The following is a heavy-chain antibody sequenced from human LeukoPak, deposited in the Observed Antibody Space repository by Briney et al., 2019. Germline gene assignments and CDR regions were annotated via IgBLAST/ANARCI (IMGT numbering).Heavy chain of an antibody. J-gene: IGHJ4*02. V-gene: IGHV3-30*04. Sequence: GRSLRLSCAASGFTFSSYAMHWVRQAPGKGLERVAVISYDGSNKYYADSVKGRFTISRDNSKNTLYLQMNSLRAEDTAVYYCAREVAAAVGGFDYWGQGTLVTVSS. D-gene: IGHD6-13*01. CDR1: GFTFSSYA. CDR3: AREVAAAVGGFDY. CDR2: ISYDGSNK.